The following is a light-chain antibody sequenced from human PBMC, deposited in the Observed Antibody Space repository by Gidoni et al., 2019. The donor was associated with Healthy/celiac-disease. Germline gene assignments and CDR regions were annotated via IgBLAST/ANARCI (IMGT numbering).Light chain of an antibody. CDR1: QSVSSY. CDR3: QQRSNWPLNLT. Sequence: EIVLTQSQATLSLSPGERATLSCRASQSVSSYLAWYQQKPGQAPRLLIYDASNRATGIPARFSGSGSGTDFTLTISSLEPEDFAVYYCQQRSNWPLNLTFGGGTKVEIK. CDR2: DAS. J-gene: IGKJ4*01. V-gene: IGKV3-11*01.